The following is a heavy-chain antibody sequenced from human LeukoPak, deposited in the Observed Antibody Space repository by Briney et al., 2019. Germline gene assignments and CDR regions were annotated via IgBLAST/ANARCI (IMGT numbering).Heavy chain of an antibody. CDR3: ARGISSGSVIPGGY. CDR2: ISAYNGNT. CDR1: GYTFTSYG. J-gene: IGHJ4*02. Sequence: GASVKVSCKASGYTFTSYGSSWVRQAPGQGLEWVGWISAYNGNTNYAQKLQGRVTMTTDTSTSTAYMELRSLRSDDTAVYYCARGISSGSVIPGGYWGQGTLVTVSS. V-gene: IGHV1-18*01. D-gene: IGHD6-19*01.